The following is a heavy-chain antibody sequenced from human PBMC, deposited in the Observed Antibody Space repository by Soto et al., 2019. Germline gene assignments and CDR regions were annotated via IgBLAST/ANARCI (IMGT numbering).Heavy chain of an antibody. J-gene: IGHJ4*02. CDR2: IYYSGST. CDR1: GGSISSYY. CDR3: ARDNGYSYGYTLDH. D-gene: IGHD5-18*01. Sequence: SETLSLTCTVSGGSISSYYWSWLRQPPGKGLEWIGYIYYSGSTNYNPSLKSRVTISVDTSKNQFSLKLSSVTAADTAVYYCARDNGYSYGYTLDHWGQGTLVTVSS. V-gene: IGHV4-59*01.